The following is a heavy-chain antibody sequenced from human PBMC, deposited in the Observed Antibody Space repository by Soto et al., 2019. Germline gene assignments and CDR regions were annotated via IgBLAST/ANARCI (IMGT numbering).Heavy chain of an antibody. Sequence: ASVKVSCKASGYTFTDYYIHWVRQAPGQGLEWMGWINPNSGGTNFAQKFQGWVTMTSDTSIGTAYMELRRLRSDDTAVYYCAREGPVGILTPFDYWGQGTLVTVS. CDR2: INPNSGGT. V-gene: IGHV1-2*04. J-gene: IGHJ4*02. CDR1: GYTFTDYY. CDR3: AREGPVGILTPFDY. D-gene: IGHD1-26*01.